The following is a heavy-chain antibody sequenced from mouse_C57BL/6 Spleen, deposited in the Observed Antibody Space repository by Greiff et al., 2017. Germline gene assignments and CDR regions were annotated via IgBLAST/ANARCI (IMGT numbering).Heavy chain of an antibody. CDR1: GYTFTSYW. Sequence: VQLQQSGAELVKPGASVKMSCKASGYTFTSYWITWVKQRPGQGLEWIGDIYPGSGSTNYNEKFKSKATLTADTSSSPAYMQLSSLTTEDSAVYYCARDGYDEKFAYWGQGTLVTVSA. D-gene: IGHD2-2*01. V-gene: IGHV1-55*01. CDR2: IYPGSGST. CDR3: ARDGYDEKFAY. J-gene: IGHJ3*01.